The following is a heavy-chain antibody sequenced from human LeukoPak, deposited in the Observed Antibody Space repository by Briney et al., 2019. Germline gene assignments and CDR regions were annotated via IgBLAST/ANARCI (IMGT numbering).Heavy chain of an antibody. D-gene: IGHD1-14*01. CDR1: EFTVSSKY. CDR3: ARVRLDRSERNLDAFEN. CDR2: IYSGGST. J-gene: IGHJ3*02. Sequence: GGSLRLSCAVSEFTVSSKYMSWVRHAPGKGLEWVSSIYSGGSTYFADTVKGRFPISRDNSKNMVYLQMNSLRAEDTAVYFCARVRLDRSERNLDAFENWGQGTMVTVSS. V-gene: IGHV3-53*01.